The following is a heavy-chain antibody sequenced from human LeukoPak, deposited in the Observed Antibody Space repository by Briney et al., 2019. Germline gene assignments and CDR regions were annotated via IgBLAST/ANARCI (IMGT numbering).Heavy chain of an antibody. CDR1: GFTFDDHG. CDR3: AKELGLYYDSSGYPRAGDY. J-gene: IGHJ4*02. Sequence: PGGSLRLSCAASGFTFDDHGMSWVRQAPGKGLEWVSGINWNGGSTGYADSVKGRFTISRDNAKNTLYLQMNSLRAEDTAVYYCAKELGLYYDSSGYPRAGDYWGQGTLVTVSS. V-gene: IGHV3-20*04. D-gene: IGHD3-22*01. CDR2: INWNGGST.